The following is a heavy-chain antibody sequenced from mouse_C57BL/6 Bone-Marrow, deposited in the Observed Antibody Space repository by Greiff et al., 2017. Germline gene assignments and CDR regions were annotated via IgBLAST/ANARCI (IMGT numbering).Heavy chain of an antibody. D-gene: IGHD1-1*01. J-gene: IGHJ3*01. Sequence: EVQLQESGGGLVQPGGSMKLSCVASGFTFSNYWMNWVRQSPEKGLEWVAQIRLKSDNYATNYAESVKGRFTISRDDSKSSVYLQMNNLRAEDTGIYYCTDYYGSSPWFAYWGQGTLVTVSA. CDR2: IRLKSDNYAT. CDR3: TDYYGSSPWFAY. V-gene: IGHV6-3*01. CDR1: GFTFSNYW.